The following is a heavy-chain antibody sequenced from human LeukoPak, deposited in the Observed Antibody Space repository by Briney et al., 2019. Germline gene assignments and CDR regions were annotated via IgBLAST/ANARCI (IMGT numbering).Heavy chain of an antibody. CDR1: GGTFSSYA. J-gene: IGHJ4*02. CDR3: ASYNGQWLAWDY. Sequence: GSSVKVSCKASGGTFSSYAISWVRQAPGQGLEWMGRIIPIFGTANYAQTFQGRVTITTAESTSTAYMELSSLRSEDTAVYYCASYNGQWLAWDYWGQGTLVTVSS. D-gene: IGHD6-19*01. V-gene: IGHV1-69*05. CDR2: IIPIFGTA.